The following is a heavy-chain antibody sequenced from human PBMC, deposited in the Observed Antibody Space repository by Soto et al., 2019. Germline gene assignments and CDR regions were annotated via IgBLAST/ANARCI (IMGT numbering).Heavy chain of an antibody. CDR3: AGYPSGYSYGYAWFDP. CDR1: GGSISSGGYY. V-gene: IGHV4-31*03. J-gene: IGHJ5*02. CDR2: IYYSGRT. D-gene: IGHD5-18*01. Sequence: QVQLQESGPGLVKPSQTLSLTCTVSGGSISSGGYYWSWIRQHPGKGLEWIGYIYYSGRTYYNPSRKSRVTISVDTSKNQFSLKLSSVTAADTAVYYCAGYPSGYSYGYAWFDPWGQGTLVTVSS.